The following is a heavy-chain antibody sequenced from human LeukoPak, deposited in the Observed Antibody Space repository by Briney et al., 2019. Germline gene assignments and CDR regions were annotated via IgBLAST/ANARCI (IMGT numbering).Heavy chain of an antibody. V-gene: IGHV4-59*01. CDR3: ARTTEGGYTYGYFYYYYMDV. J-gene: IGHJ6*03. CDR2: IHYSGST. D-gene: IGHD5-18*01. Sequence: PSETLSLTCTVSGGSISSYYWSWIRQPPGKGLEWIGYIHYSGSTNYNPSLKSRVTISVDTSKNQFSLKLSSVTAADTAVYYCARTTEGGYTYGYFYYYYMDVWGKGTTVTISS. CDR1: GGSISSYY.